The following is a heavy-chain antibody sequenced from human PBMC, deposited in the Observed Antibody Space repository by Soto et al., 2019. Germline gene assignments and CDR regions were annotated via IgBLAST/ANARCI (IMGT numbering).Heavy chain of an antibody. V-gene: IGHV4-39*01. CDR2: LFYGGTT. CDR1: GGSISGYY. CDR3: ARHRGPAPVY. Sequence: SETLSLTCAVSGGSISGYYWTWIRQPPGKGLEWVGSLFYGGTTDYNPSLKSRLTMSLDTSKNHFSLKLRSVTAADTAVYYCARHRGPAPVYWGQGTLVTVSS. D-gene: IGHD3-10*01. J-gene: IGHJ4*02.